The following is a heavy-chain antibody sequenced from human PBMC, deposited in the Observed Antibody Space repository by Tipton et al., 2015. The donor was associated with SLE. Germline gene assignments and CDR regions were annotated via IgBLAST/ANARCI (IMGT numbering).Heavy chain of an antibody. J-gene: IGHJ6*02. CDR1: GGSISGFY. Sequence: TLSLTCTVSGGSISGFYWSWIRQPPGKGLEWIGYSHYGGSTNYNPSLNSRVTISVDTSKNQFSLKLSSVTAADTAVYYCARGGVLRYFDWLSLGQGLDVWGQGTTVTVSS. CDR2: SHYGGST. CDR3: ARGGVLRYFDWLSLGQGLDV. V-gene: IGHV4-59*01. D-gene: IGHD3-9*01.